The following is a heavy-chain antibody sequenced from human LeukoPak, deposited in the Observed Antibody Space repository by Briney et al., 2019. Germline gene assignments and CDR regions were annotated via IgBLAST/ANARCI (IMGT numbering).Heavy chain of an antibody. CDR2: TYYRSKWYN. CDR1: GDSVSSNSAA. J-gene: IGHJ5*02. Sequence: SQTLSLTCAISGDSVSSNSAAWNWIRQSPSRGLEWLGRTYYRSKWYNDYAVSVKSRITINPDASKNQFSLQLNSVTPEDTAVYYCARVHSSSWYRWFDPWGQGTLVTVSS. CDR3: ARVHSSSWYRWFDP. V-gene: IGHV6-1*01. D-gene: IGHD6-13*01.